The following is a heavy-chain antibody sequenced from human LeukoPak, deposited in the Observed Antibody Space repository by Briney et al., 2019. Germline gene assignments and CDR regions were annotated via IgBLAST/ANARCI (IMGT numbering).Heavy chain of an antibody. CDR1: GFTFSGYA. Sequence: GGSLRLSCAASGFTFSGYAMAWVRQTPGKGLEWVSAISGSGGSTYYADSVKGRFTISRDNSKNTLYLQMNSLRAEDTAVYYCAKDPSFLSEDYYYYYYMDVWGKGTTVTVSS. CDR2: ISGSGGST. J-gene: IGHJ6*03. CDR3: AKDPSFLSEDYYYYYYMDV. D-gene: IGHD2/OR15-2a*01. V-gene: IGHV3-23*01.